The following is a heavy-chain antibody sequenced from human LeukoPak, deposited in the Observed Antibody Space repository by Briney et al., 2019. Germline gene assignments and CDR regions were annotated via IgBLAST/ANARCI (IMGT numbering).Heavy chain of an antibody. Sequence: SETLSLTCTVSGGSISSYYGSCIRQPAGQGLEWIGRIYTSGSTNYNPSLKSRVTMSVDTSKNQFSLKLSSVTAADTAVYYCARGSAAGTNNWFDPWGQGTLVTVSS. V-gene: IGHV4-4*07. CDR1: GGSISSYY. J-gene: IGHJ5*02. D-gene: IGHD6-13*01. CDR3: ARGSAAGTNNWFDP. CDR2: IYTSGST.